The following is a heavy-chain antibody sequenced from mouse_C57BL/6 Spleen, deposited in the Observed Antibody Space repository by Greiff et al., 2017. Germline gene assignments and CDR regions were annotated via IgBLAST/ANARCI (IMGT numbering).Heavy chain of an antibody. V-gene: IGHV1-53*01. CDR2: INPSNGGT. J-gene: IGHJ2*01. CDR1: GYTFTSYW. CDR3: ARSDYYGNYEEVFDY. D-gene: IGHD2-1*01. Sequence: QVQLQQSGTELVKPGASVKLSCKASGYTFTSYWVHWVKQRPGQGLEWIGNINPSNGGTNYNEKFKSKATLTVDKSSSTAYMQLSSLTSEDSAVYYCARSDYYGNYEEVFDYWGQGTTLTVSS.